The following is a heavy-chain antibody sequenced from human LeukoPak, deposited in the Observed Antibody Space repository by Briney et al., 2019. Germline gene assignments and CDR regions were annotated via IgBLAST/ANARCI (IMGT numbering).Heavy chain of an antibody. CDR2: IYYSGST. J-gene: IGHJ4*02. D-gene: IGHD1-1*01. CDR3: VGVGTGTIDY. V-gene: IGHV4-59*01. Sequence: SETLSLTCTVSGGSISGYYWGWIRQPPGKRLEWIGYIYYSGSTNYHPSLKSRVTISVDTSKNQFSLKLSSVTAADTGFYYCVGVGTGTIDYWGQGTLVTVSS. CDR1: GGSISGYY.